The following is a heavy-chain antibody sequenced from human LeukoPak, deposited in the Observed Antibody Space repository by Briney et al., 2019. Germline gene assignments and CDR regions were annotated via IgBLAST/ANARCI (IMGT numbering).Heavy chain of an antibody. Sequence: ASVKVSCKASGGTFNSYAISWVRQAPGQGLEWMGGIMPLFGTANYAQEFQGRVTFTTDESASTAYMEVSSLRFEDTAVYYCASGSLGDGYGVGDYYQYMDVWGKGTTVTVSS. CDR1: GGTFNSYA. J-gene: IGHJ6*03. CDR2: IMPLFGTA. CDR3: ASGSLGDGYGVGDYYQYMDV. V-gene: IGHV1-69*05. D-gene: IGHD5-24*01.